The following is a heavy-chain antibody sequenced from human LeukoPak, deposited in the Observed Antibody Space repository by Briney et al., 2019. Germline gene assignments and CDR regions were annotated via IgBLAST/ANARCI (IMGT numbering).Heavy chain of an antibody. D-gene: IGHD6-19*01. J-gene: IGHJ4*02. CDR1: GGSISSYY. CDR2: IYHSGST. Sequence: SETLSLTCTVSGGSISSYYWSWIRQPPGKGLEWIGEIYHSGSTNYNPSLKSRVTISVDKSKNQFSLKLSSVTAADTAVYYCARGQWLDSNGDYWGQGTLVTVSS. V-gene: IGHV4-59*12. CDR3: ARGQWLDSNGDY.